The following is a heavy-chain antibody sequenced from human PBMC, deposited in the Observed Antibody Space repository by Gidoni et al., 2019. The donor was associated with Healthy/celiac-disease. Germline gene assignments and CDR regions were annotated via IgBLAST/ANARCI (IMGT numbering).Heavy chain of an antibody. J-gene: IGHJ5*02. D-gene: IGHD3-3*01. CDR3: ARDGGADFWSGSYNWFDP. CDR1: GFTFSSYE. V-gene: IGHV3-48*03. Sequence: EVQLVESGGGLVQPGGSLRLSCAASGFTFSSYEMNWVRQAPGKGLELGSYISSSGNTIYYADSVKGRFTISRDNAKNSLYLQMNSLRAEDTAVYYCARDGGADFWSGSYNWFDPWGQGTLVTVSS. CDR2: ISSSGNTI.